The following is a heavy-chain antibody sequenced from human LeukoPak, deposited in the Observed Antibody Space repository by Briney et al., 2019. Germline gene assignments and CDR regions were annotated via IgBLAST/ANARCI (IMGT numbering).Heavy chain of an antibody. CDR3: AKVSGIGYSSSWYFDY. CDR1: GFTFSSYG. J-gene: IGHJ4*02. D-gene: IGHD6-13*01. V-gene: IGHV3-30*18. CDR2: ISYDGSNK. Sequence: GGSLRLSCAASGFTFSSYGRHWVRQAPDKGLEWVAVISYDGSNKYYADSVKGRFTISRDNSKNTLYLQMNSLRAEDTAVYYCAKVSGIGYSSSWYFDYWGQGTLVTVSS.